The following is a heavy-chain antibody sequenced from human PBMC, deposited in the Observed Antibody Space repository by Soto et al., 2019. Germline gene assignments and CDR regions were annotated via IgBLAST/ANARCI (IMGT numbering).Heavy chain of an antibody. D-gene: IGHD3-22*01. CDR2: IYPGDSDT. CDR1: GYSFTIYC. J-gene: IGHJ5*02. CDR3: ARRYDSSGYYSLNWFDP. V-gene: IGHV5-51*01. Sequence: PGESLKISGKGSGYSFTIYCIGWVRQRPGKGLEWMGIIYPGDSDTRYSPSFQGQVTISADKSISTAYLQWSSLKASDTAMYYCARRYDSSGYYSLNWFDPWGQGTLVTVSS.